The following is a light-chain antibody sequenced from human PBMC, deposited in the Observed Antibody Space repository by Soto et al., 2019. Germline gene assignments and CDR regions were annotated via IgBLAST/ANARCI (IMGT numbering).Light chain of an antibody. V-gene: IGKV3-20*01. CDR2: GAS. J-gene: IGKJ4*01. CDR1: QSVSSSY. CDR3: QQSGNSSLT. Sequence: EIVLTQSPGTLSLSPGERATLSCRASQSVSSSYLAWYQQKRGQAPNLLIYGASTRATGIPDRFSGSVSGTHFTLTISRVEPEELAVYYCQQSGNSSLTFSGGTAVQIK.